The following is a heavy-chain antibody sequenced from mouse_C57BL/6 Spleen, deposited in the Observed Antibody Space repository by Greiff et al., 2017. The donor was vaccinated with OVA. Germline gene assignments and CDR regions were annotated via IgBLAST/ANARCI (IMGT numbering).Heavy chain of an antibody. D-gene: IGHD1-1*01. CDR1: GYAFSSSW. J-gene: IGHJ2*01. CDR3: ARDYYGSSFDY. CDR2: IYPGDGDT. V-gene: IGHV1-82*01. Sequence: VQLQQSGPELVKPGASVKISCKASGYAFSSSWMNWVKLRPGKGLEWIGRIYPGDGDTNYNGKFKGKATLTADKSSSTAYMQLSSLTSEDSAVYFCARDYYGSSFDYWGQGTTLTVSS.